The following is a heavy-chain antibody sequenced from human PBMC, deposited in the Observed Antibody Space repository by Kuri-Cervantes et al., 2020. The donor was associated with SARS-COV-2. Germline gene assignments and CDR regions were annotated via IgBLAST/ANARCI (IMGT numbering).Heavy chain of an antibody. CDR1: GFTFSSYW. D-gene: IGHD7-27*01. V-gene: IGHV3-48*03. Sequence: LSLTCAASGFTFSSYWMSWVRQAPGKGLEWVSYISSSGSTIYYADSVKGRFTISRDNAKNSLYLQMNSLRAEDTAVYYCARIGELGIPDYWGQGTLVTVSS. CDR3: ARIGELGIPDY. CDR2: ISSSGSTI. J-gene: IGHJ4*02.